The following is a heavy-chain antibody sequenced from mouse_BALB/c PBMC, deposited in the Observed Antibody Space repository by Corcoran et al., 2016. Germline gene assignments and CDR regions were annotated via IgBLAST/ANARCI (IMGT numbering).Heavy chain of an antibody. D-gene: IGHD2-1*01. CDR2: IDPANGNT. CDR1: GFNIKATY. Sequence: EVQLQQSGAELVKPGASVKLSCTASGFNIKATYLHWVKQRPEQGLEWIGRIDPANGNTKYDPKFQGKATIPADTSSNTAYLQLSSLTSEDKAVDYCARFSYGNFAYWGQGTLVTVSA. V-gene: IGHV14-3*02. CDR3: ARFSYGNFAY. J-gene: IGHJ3*01.